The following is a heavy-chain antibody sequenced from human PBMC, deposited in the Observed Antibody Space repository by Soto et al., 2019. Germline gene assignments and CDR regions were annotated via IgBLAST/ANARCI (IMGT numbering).Heavy chain of an antibody. Sequence: SETLSLTCAVYGGSFSGYYWSWIRQPPGKGLEWIGEINHSGSTNYNPSLKSRVTISVDTSKNQFSLKLSSVTAADTAVYYCARGIIGYNWFDPWGQGTLVTVSS. V-gene: IGHV4-34*01. CDR3: ARGIIGYNWFDP. CDR2: INHSGST. J-gene: IGHJ5*02. CDR1: GGSFSGYY.